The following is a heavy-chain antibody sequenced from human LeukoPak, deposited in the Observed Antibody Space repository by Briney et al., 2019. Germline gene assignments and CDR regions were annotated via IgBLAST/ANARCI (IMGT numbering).Heavy chain of an antibody. Sequence: AGGSLRLSCTASGFTFGDYAMSWVRQAPGKGLEWVGFIRSKAYGGTTEYAASVKGRFTISRDDSKSIAYLQMNSLKTEDTAVYYCARDAGSSWSRIDYWGQGTLVTVSS. CDR3: ARDAGSSWSRIDY. V-gene: IGHV3-49*04. CDR1: GFTFGDYA. J-gene: IGHJ4*02. D-gene: IGHD6-13*01. CDR2: IRSKAYGGTT.